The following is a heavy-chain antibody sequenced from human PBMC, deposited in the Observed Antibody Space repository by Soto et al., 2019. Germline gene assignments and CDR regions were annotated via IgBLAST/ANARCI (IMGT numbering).Heavy chain of an antibody. Sequence: EVQLLESGGDLVRPGMSLRLSCAASGFMFEKYTINWVRQAPGKGLEWVSGINGSASRTFYEDSVKGRFTISRDNSRKTVYLLKNNLRDNDTAVYYCGKERQQDDRWDIDCWGRGTLVTVSS. J-gene: IGHJ4*02. CDR1: GFMFEKYT. CDR3: GKERQQDDRWDIDC. D-gene: IGHD1-26*01. V-gene: IGHV3-23*01. CDR2: INGSASRT.